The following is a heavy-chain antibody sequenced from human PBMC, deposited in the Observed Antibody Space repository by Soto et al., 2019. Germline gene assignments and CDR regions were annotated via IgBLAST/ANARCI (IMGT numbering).Heavy chain of an antibody. J-gene: IGHJ4*02. V-gene: IGHV3-23*01. CDR3: AKRGVYKPDY. CDR2: ISGSGGNT. Sequence: LRLSCTASGFTFSSYTMNWVRQAPGKGLECVSSISGSGGNTYYADSVKGRFTISRDNSKNTLFLQMNSLRVDDTAVYYCAKRGVYKPDYWGQGTLVTVSS. D-gene: IGHD6-13*01. CDR1: GFTFSSYT.